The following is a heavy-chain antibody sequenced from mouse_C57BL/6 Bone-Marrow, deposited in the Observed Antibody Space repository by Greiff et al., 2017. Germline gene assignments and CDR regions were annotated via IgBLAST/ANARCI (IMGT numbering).Heavy chain of an antibody. CDR2: ISYDGSN. Sequence: EVHLVESGPGLVKPSQSLSLTCSVTGYSITSGSYWNWLRQFPGNKLEWMGYISYDGSNNYNPSLKNRISITRDTSKNQFFLKLNSVTTEDTATYYCARGTGAYWGQGTLVTVSA. CDR1: GYSITSGSY. D-gene: IGHD1-1*01. J-gene: IGHJ3*01. V-gene: IGHV3-6*01. CDR3: ARGTGAY.